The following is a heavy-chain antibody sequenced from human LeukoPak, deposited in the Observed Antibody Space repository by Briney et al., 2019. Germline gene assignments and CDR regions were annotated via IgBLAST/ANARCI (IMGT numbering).Heavy chain of an antibody. D-gene: IGHD6-13*01. CDR3: ARGSGDSSSWYAAYLLDY. CDR2: IYYSGST. CDR1: GGSISSGGYY. V-gene: IGHV4-31*03. J-gene: IGHJ4*02. Sequence: PSETLSLTCTVSGGSISSGGYYWSWIRQHPGKGLEWIGYIYYSGSTYYNPSLKSRVTISVDTSKNQFSLKLSSVTAADTAVYYCARGSGDSSSWYAAYLLDYWGQGTLDTVSS.